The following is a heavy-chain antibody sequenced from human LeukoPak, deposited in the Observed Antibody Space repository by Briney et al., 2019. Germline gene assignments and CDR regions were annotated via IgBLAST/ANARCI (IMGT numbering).Heavy chain of an antibody. Sequence: SETLSLTCAVYGGSFSGYYWSWIRQPPGKGLEWIGEINHSGSTNYNPSLKSRVTISVDTSKNQFSLKLSSVTAADTAVYYCASLRFIGYNYVDWFDPWGQGTLVTVSS. CDR1: GGSFSGYY. CDR2: INHSGST. D-gene: IGHD5-24*01. CDR3: ASLRFIGYNYVDWFDP. J-gene: IGHJ5*02. V-gene: IGHV4-34*01.